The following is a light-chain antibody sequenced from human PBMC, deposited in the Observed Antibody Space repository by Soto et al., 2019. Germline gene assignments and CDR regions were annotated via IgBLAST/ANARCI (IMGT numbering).Light chain of an antibody. Sequence: EIVMTQSPGTLSLSPGERATLSCRASQGVGTNLPWYQQRPGQAPRLLIYAASTRATGIPARFSGRGSGTEFPLTISRLQSEDFALYFCQQYNNWPLYSFGQGTKLEIK. CDR2: AAS. CDR1: QGVGTN. CDR3: QQYNNWPLYS. J-gene: IGKJ2*01. V-gene: IGKV3-15*01.